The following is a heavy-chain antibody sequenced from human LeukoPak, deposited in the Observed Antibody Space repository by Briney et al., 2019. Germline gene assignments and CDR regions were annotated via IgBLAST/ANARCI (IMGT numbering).Heavy chain of an antibody. Sequence: PSETLSLTCTVSGGSISSGGYYWSWIRQPPGRGLEWIGYIYYSGSTNYNPSLRSRVTISVDTSKNQFSLKLSSVTAADTAVYYCAAQGYDGFYNGMDVWGQGTRSPSP. CDR2: IYYSGST. CDR1: GGSISSGGYY. V-gene: IGHV4-61*08. J-gene: IGHJ6*02. CDR3: AAQGYDGFYNGMDV. D-gene: IGHD3-22*01.